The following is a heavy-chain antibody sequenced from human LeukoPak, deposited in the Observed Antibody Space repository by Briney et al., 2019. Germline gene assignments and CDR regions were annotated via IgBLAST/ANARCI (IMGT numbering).Heavy chain of an antibody. CDR1: GFTFSSYA. D-gene: IGHD3-10*01. Sequence: GGSLRLSCAASGFTFSSYAMHWVRQAPGKGLEWVSSISSTSSYIYYADSVKGRFTISRDNSKNTLYLQMNSLRAEDTAVYYCAKHLWRDLLWFGEGYYFGYWGQGTLVTVSS. CDR3: AKHLWRDLLWFGEGYYFGY. CDR2: ISSTSSYI. J-gene: IGHJ4*02. V-gene: IGHV3-21*01.